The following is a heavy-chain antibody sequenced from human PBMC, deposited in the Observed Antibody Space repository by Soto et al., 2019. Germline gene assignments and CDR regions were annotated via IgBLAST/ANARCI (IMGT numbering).Heavy chain of an antibody. Sequence: GGSLRLSCAASGFTFSSYWMHWVRQAPGKGLVWVSRINSDGSSTSYADSVKGRFTISRDNAKNTLYLQMNSLRAEDTAVYYCARGIDYGDLVDYWGQGTLVTVSS. CDR2: INSDGSST. CDR1: GFTFSSYW. J-gene: IGHJ4*02. CDR3: ARGIDYGDLVDY. V-gene: IGHV3-74*01. D-gene: IGHD4-17*01.